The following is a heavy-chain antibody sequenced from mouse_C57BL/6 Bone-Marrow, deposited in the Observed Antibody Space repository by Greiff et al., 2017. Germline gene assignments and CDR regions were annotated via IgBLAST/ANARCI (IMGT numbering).Heavy chain of an antibody. CDR1: GYTFTSYW. J-gene: IGHJ2*01. CDR3: ASYYDFDY. Sequence: QVQLQQPGAELVKPGASVKLSCKASGYTFTSYWMQWVKQRPGQGLEWIGEIDPSDSYTNYNQKFKGKATLTVDTSSSTAYMQLSSLTSEDSAVYYCASYYDFDYWGQGTTLTVSS. V-gene: IGHV1-50*01. CDR2: IDPSDSYT. D-gene: IGHD1-1*01.